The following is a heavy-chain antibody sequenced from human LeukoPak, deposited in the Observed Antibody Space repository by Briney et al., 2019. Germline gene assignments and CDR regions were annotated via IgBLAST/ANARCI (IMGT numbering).Heavy chain of an antibody. J-gene: IGHJ3*02. V-gene: IGHV3-53*01. Sequence: PGGSLRLSCAASGFTVSNNYMSWVRQAPGKGLEWVSVLYSGGNTYYTDSVKGRFAISRDYSRNTVYLQMNSLRAEDTAVYYCARESGFGELFLYAFDIWGQGTVVTVSS. CDR2: LYSGGNT. CDR1: GFTVSNNY. CDR3: ARESGFGELFLYAFDI. D-gene: IGHD3-10*01.